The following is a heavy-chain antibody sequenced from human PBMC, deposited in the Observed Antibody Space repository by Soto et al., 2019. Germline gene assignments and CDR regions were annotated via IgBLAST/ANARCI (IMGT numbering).Heavy chain of an antibody. CDR2: ISSSSSTI. CDR1: GFTFSSYS. D-gene: IGHD3-3*01. V-gene: IGHV3-48*01. J-gene: IGHJ3*02. Sequence: GGSLRLSCAASGFTFSSYSMNWVRQAPGKGLEWVSYISSSSSTIYYADSVKGRFTISRDNAKNSLCPQMNSLRAEDTAVYYCARDVTIFGVVIRACDIWGQGTMVTVSS. CDR3: ARDVTIFGVVIRACDI.